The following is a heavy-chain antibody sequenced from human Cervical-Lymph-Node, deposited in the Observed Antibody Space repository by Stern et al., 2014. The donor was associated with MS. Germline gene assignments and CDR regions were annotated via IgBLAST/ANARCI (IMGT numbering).Heavy chain of an antibody. CDR1: GGTFRNYA. V-gene: IGHV1-69*01. J-gene: IGHJ6*02. Sequence: QMQLVQSGAEVKKPGSSVKVSCKASGGTFRNYATSWVRQAPGQGLEWMGGLVPLFGKPNDAQKFQGRVTITADESTSTACMDLSRLRSEDTAVYYCASPLTAASVPFGYYGMDVWGQGTTVTVS. CDR3: ASPLTAASVPFGYYGMDV. D-gene: IGHD3-10*01. CDR2: LVPLFGKP.